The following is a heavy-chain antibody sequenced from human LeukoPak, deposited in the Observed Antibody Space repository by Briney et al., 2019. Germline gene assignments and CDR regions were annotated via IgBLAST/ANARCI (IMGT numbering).Heavy chain of an antibody. J-gene: IGHJ4*02. Sequence: GGSLRLSCAASGFTFSSYWMTWVRQAPGKGLEGVANIKENGRDKYYVDSLKGRCTISKDNAKNSVYLQMNSMRAEDTAVYYCARDSGGGWDYWGQGTLVTVSS. CDR3: ARDSGGGWDY. D-gene: IGHD6-19*01. CDR1: GFTFSSYW. CDR2: IKENGRDK. V-gene: IGHV3-7*01.